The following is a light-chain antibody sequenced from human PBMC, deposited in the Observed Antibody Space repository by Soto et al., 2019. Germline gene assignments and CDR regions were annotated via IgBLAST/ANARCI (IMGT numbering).Light chain of an antibody. J-gene: IGKJ4*01. CDR3: QQYDNYKPLT. CDR2: DAS. V-gene: IGKV1-5*01. CDR1: QSISSW. Sequence: DIQMTQSPSTLSASVGDRVTITCRASQSISSWFAWYQQKPGTAPTLLIFDASSLESGTPSRFSGRRSGTQFTLTINGLQPDDFATYYCQQYDNYKPLTFGGGTKVDIK.